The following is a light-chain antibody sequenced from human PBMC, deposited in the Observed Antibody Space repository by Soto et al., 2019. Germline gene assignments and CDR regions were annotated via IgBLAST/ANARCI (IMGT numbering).Light chain of an antibody. Sequence: QSVLTQPASVSGSPGQSITISCTGTSSDVGGYNYVSWYQQHPGKAPQLLIYAVSNRPSGVSDRFSGSKSGNTASLTVSGLQAEDEAEYYCSSYTSNNTPHVIFGGGTQLTVL. V-gene: IGLV2-14*01. CDR2: AVS. CDR1: SSDVGGYNY. CDR3: SSYTSNNTPHVI. J-gene: IGLJ2*01.